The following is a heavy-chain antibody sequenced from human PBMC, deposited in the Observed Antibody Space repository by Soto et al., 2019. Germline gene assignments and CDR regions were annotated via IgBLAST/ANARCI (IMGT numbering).Heavy chain of an antibody. Sequence: SETLSLTCTVSGGSISSGDYYWSWIRQPPGKGLEWIGYIYYSGSTYYNPSLKSRVTISVDTSKNQFSLKLSSVTAADTAVYYCARGWFGDNWFDPWGQGTLVTVSS. V-gene: IGHV4-30-4*01. J-gene: IGHJ5*02. CDR3: ARGWFGDNWFDP. CDR2: IYYSGST. CDR1: GGSISSGDYY. D-gene: IGHD3-10*01.